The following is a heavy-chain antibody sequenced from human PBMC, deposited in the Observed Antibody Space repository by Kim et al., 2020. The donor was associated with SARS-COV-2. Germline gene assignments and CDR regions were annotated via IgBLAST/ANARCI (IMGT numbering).Heavy chain of an antibody. V-gene: IGHV7-4-1*02. Sequence: ASVKVSCKASGYTFTSYVMNWVRQAPGQGLEWMGWINTNTGNPTYAQGFIGRFVFSLDTSVSTAYLQISSLKAEDTAVYYCARDRRLTIFGGGRSWFDPWGQGTLVTVSS. CDR3: ARDRRLTIFGGGRSWFDP. CDR2: INTNTGNP. D-gene: IGHD3-3*01. CDR1: GYTFTSYV. J-gene: IGHJ5*02.